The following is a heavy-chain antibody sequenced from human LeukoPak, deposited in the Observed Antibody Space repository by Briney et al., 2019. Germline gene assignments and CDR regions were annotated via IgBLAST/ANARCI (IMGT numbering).Heavy chain of an antibody. CDR3: SSMVRGVTYYFDY. CDR2: IYSGGST. CDR1: GFTVSSNY. Sequence: GGSLRLSCAASGFTVSSNYMSWVRQAPGKGLERVSVIYSGGSTYYADSVKGRFTISRDNSKNTLYLQMNSLRAEDTAVYYCSSMVRGVTYYFDYWGQGTLVTVSS. J-gene: IGHJ4*02. V-gene: IGHV3-53*01. D-gene: IGHD3-10*01.